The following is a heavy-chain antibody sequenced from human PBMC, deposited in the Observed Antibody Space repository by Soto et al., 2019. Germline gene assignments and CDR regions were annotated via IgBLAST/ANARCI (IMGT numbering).Heavy chain of an antibody. Sequence: GGSLRLSCAASGFTFSSYSMNWVRQAPGKGLEWVSYISSSSSTIYYADSVKGRFTISRDNAKNSLYLQMDSLRDEDTAVYYCARGGPVTGSGSYYYNWFDPWGQGTLVTVSS. CDR1: GFTFSSYS. CDR2: ISSSSSTI. D-gene: IGHD3-10*01. V-gene: IGHV3-48*02. CDR3: ARGGPVTGSGSYYYNWFDP. J-gene: IGHJ5*02.